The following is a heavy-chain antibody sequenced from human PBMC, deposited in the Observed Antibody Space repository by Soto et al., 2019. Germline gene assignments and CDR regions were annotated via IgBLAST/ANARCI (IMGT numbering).Heavy chain of an antibody. CDR2: IKRGSNVEAT. J-gene: IGHJ5*02. CDR3: APNAVGHPPP. D-gene: IGHD6-19*01. V-gene: IGHV3-15*07. Sequence: PGGSLRLSCVASGFVFNGAWMNWVRQAPGTGLEWVGRIKRGSNVEATDYAAPVKGRFTISRDDSKNTLYLQMNSLKTEDTGVYYCAPNAVGHPPPWGQGTLVTLSS. CDR1: GFVFNGAW.